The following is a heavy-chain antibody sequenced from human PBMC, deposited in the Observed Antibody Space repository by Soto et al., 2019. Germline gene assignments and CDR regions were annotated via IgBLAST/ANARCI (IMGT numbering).Heavy chain of an antibody. CDR2: INHSGST. Sequence: ETLSHTCAVYGGSSSGHSWSWIRQPPGKGLEWIGEINHSGSTNYNPSLKSRVTISVDTSKNQFSLKLSSVTAADTAVYYCARGPRDGSSGDWFDPWGQGTLVPV. V-gene: IGHV4-34*01. D-gene: IGHD6-6*01. J-gene: IGHJ5*02. CDR1: GGSSSGHS. CDR3: ARGPRDGSSGDWFDP.